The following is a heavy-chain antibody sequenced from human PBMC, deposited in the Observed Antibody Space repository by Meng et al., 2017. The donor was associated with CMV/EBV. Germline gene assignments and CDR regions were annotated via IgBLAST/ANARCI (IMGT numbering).Heavy chain of an antibody. CDR2: ISLPGEST. Sequence: GGSLRLSCAASGFALSTYDLSWVRQAPGKGLEWVSAISLPGESTFYSDSVKGRFTISRDNSKNTLYLQMNSLRVEDTALYYCAKGLGWQLPNYWGQGTLVTVSS. D-gene: IGHD1-26*01. V-gene: IGHV3-23*01. J-gene: IGHJ4*02. CDR3: AKGLGWQLPNY. CDR1: GFALSTYD.